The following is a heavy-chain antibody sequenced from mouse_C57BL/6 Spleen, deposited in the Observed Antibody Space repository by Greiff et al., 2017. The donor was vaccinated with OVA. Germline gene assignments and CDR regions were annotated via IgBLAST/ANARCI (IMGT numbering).Heavy chain of an antibody. CDR3: ARAGYFDV. J-gene: IGHJ1*03. Sequence: VQLQESGAELVRPGASVKLSCKASGYTFTDYYINWVKQRPGQGLEWIARIYPGSGNTYYNEKFKGKATLTAEKSSSTAYMQLSSLTSEDSAVYFCARAGYFDVWGTGTTVTVSS. V-gene: IGHV1-76*01. CDR2: IYPGSGNT. CDR1: GYTFTDYY.